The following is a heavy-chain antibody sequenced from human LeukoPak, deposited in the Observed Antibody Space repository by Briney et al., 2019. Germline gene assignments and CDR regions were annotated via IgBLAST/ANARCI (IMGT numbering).Heavy chain of an antibody. CDR3: ARQYYDIWSGYYTADYYFDY. CDR2: INGDGSST. D-gene: IGHD3-3*01. J-gene: IGHJ4*02. V-gene: IGHV3-74*01. CDR1: GLSFSDYW. Sequence: GGSLRLSCAASGLSFSDYWMQWVRQAPGKGLVWVSRINGDGSSTSYADSVKGRFTISRDNAKKTMYLQMNSLRAEDTAVYYCARQYYDIWSGYYTADYYFDYWGQGTLVTVSS.